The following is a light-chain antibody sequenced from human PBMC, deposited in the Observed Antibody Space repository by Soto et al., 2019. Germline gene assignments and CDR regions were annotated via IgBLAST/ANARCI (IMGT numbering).Light chain of an antibody. V-gene: IGKV1-5*01. CDR2: DAS. Sequence: DIQMTQSPSTLSASVGDRVTITCRASQRFSTWLAWYQQKPGKAPRLLIYDASSLEGGVPSRFSGRGSGTEVTLTISGLQPDDFATYYCQQYNSSPNTFGQGTQLEIK. CDR1: QRFSTW. J-gene: IGKJ2*01. CDR3: QQYNSSPNT.